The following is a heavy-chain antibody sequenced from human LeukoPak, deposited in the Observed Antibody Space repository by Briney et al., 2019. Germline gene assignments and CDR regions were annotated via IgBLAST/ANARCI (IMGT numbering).Heavy chain of an antibody. J-gene: IGHJ5*02. CDR2: IKQDGSEK. D-gene: IGHD3-3*01. CDR1: GFTFSSYW. V-gene: IGHV3-7*01. Sequence: GGSLRLSCAASGFTFSSYWMSLVRQAPGKGLEWVANIKQDGSEKYYVDSVKGRFTISRDNAKISLYLQMNSLRAEDTAVYYCARETQRDFWSGFNWFDPWGQGTLVTVSS. CDR3: ARETQRDFWSGFNWFDP.